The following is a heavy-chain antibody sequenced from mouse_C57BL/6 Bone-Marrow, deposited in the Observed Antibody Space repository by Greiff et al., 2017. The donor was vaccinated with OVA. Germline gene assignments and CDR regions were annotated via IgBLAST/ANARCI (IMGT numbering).Heavy chain of an antibody. CDR2: ISSGGSYT. J-gene: IGHJ2*01. D-gene: IGHD1-1*01. CDR3: ARHTDYYGSAPYFDY. V-gene: IGHV5-9-3*01. CDR1: GFTFSRYA. Sequence: EVKLMESGGGLVKPGGSLKLSCAASGFTFSRYAMSWVRQTPEQRLEWVATISSGGSYTYYPDSVKGRFTLSRDNAENTLYLQMSSLRSEDTAMFYCARHTDYYGSAPYFDYWGQGTTLTVSS.